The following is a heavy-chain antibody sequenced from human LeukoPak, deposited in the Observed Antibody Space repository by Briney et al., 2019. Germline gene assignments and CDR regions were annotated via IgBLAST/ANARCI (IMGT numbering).Heavy chain of an antibody. Sequence: AGYLRLSCAASGFTFSSYWMSWVRQAPGKGLEGVANIKQDGSEKYYVDSVKGRFTISRDNAKNSLDLQMNRLRAEDTAVYYCARDPHYYYMDVWGKGTTVTVSS. CDR1: GFTFSSYW. J-gene: IGHJ6*03. V-gene: IGHV3-7*01. CDR2: IKQDGSEK. CDR3: ARDPHYYYMDV.